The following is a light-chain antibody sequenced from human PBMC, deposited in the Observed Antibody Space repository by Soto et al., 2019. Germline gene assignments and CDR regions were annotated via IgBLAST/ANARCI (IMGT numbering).Light chain of an antibody. V-gene: IGKV1-39*01. CDR3: QQSYSTPYT. J-gene: IGKJ2*01. CDR1: QSISAY. CDR2: AAS. Sequence: DIQMTQSPSSLSASIGDRVTITCRASQSISAYLNWYQQRPGKAPNLLIYAASNLQSGVPSRFSGSGYGTDFTLTINRLQPADFATHYCQQSYSTPYTFGQGTKLEIK.